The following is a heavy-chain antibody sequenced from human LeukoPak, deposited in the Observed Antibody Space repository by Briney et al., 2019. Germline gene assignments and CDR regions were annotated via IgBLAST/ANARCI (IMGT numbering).Heavy chain of an antibody. CDR3: ARDLGGAAAGSCFDY. V-gene: IGHV3-21*01. Sequence: AGGSPRLSCAASGFTFSSYSMNWVRQAPGKGLEWVSSISSSSSYTYYADSVKGRFTISRDNAKNSLYLQMNSLRTEDTAVYYCARDLGGAAAGSCFDYWGQGTLVTVSS. J-gene: IGHJ4*02. CDR2: ISSSSSYT. CDR1: GFTFSSYS. D-gene: IGHD6-13*01.